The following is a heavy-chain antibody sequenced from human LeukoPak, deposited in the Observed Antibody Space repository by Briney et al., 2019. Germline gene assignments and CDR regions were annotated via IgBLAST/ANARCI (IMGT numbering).Heavy chain of an antibody. Sequence: DPSETLSLTCAVYGGSFSGYYWSWIRQPPGKGLEWIGYIYYSGSTNYNPSLKSRVTISVDTSKNQFSLKLSSVTAADTAVYYCARGYVDIVATTFDYWGQGTLVTVSS. V-gene: IGHV4-59*01. CDR2: IYYSGST. CDR1: GGSFSGYY. CDR3: ARGYVDIVATTFDY. D-gene: IGHD5-12*01. J-gene: IGHJ4*02.